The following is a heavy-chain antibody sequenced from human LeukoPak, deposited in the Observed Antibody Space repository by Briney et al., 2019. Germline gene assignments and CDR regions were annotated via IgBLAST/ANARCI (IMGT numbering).Heavy chain of an antibody. Sequence: SETLSLTCVVYGGSFSAYYWSWIRQPPGMGLEWIGEIDHSGITNYNPSLKSRLTISVDTSKKQLSLTLSSVTAADTAVYYCARGIGFSSGWTSGDSWGRGTLVTVSS. CDR2: IDHSGIT. V-gene: IGHV4-34*01. J-gene: IGHJ4*02. CDR3: ARGIGFSSGWTSGDS. D-gene: IGHD6-19*01. CDR1: GGSFSAYY.